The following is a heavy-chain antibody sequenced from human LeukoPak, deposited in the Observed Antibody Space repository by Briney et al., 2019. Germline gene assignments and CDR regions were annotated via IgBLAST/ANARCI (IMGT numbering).Heavy chain of an antibody. V-gene: IGHV3-53*01. CDR1: GITVSSNY. CDR3: ARSGSYVDY. CDR2: IYSGGST. Sequence: GGSLRLSCAASGITVSSNYMSWVRQAPGKGLEWVSVIYSGGSTYYADSVKGRFTISRDNSKNTLYLQMKSLRAEDTAVYYCARSGSYVDYWGQGTLVTVSS. D-gene: IGHD1-26*01. J-gene: IGHJ4*02.